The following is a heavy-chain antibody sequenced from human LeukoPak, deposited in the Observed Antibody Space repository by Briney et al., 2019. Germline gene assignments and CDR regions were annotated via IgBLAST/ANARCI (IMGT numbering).Heavy chain of an antibody. Sequence: HVASVKVSCKASGYTFTNHDINWVRQASGRGLEWMGWMNPKSGNTGYLQKFQGRVTMTRDTSMSTAFMELSSLTSEDTAVYYCARGLIYVDTAVINWFDPWGQGTLVTVSS. V-gene: IGHV1-8*01. CDR3: ARGLIYVDTAVINWFDP. D-gene: IGHD5-18*01. CDR1: GYTFTNHD. CDR2: MNPKSGNT. J-gene: IGHJ5*02.